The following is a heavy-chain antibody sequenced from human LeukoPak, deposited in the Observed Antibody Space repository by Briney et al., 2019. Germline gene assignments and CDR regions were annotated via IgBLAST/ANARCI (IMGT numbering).Heavy chain of an antibody. CDR3: AIIPVYIAVAGTDY. CDR1: GYTFTSYA. V-gene: IGHV1-3*01. Sequence: GASVKVSCKASGYTFTSYAMHWVRQAPGQRLEWMGWINAGNGNTEYSQKFQGRVTITRDTSASTAYMELSSLRSEDTAVYYCAIIPVYIAVAGTDYWGQGTLVTVSS. CDR2: INAGNGNT. D-gene: IGHD6-19*01. J-gene: IGHJ4*02.